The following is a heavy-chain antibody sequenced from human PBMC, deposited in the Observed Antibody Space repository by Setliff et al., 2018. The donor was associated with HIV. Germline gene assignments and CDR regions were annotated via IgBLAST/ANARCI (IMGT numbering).Heavy chain of an antibody. V-gene: IGHV1-18*01. Sequence: ASVKVSCKASGYDFTAYAISWVRQAPGQGLEWMGWISAYNGNTNYAQKLQGRVTMTTDTSTSTAYMELRSLRSDDTAVYYCARGYSAAGTLYYYGMDVWGQGTTVTVSS. D-gene: IGHD6-13*01. CDR2: ISAYNGNT. CDR3: ARGYSAAGTLYYYGMDV. J-gene: IGHJ6*02. CDR1: GYDFTAYA.